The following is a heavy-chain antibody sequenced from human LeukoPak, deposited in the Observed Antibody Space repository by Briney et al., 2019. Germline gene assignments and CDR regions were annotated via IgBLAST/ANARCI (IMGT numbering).Heavy chain of an antibody. J-gene: IGHJ4*02. CDR2: ISYDGSNK. CDR3: AVGREYQLLGTLIY. Sequence: PGGSLGLSCAASGLTFSSYAMHWVRQAPGKGLEWVAVISYDGSNKYYADSVKGRFTNCRDNSKNTLYLQMNSLRAQDTAVYYCAVGREYQLLGTLIYWGQGTLVTVSS. D-gene: IGHD2-2*01. V-gene: IGHV3-30*04. CDR1: GLTFSSYA.